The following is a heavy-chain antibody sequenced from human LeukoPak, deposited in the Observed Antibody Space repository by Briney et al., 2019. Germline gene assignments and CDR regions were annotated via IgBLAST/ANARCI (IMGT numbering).Heavy chain of an antibody. CDR2: IDPSGGST. D-gene: IGHD1-1*01. V-gene: IGHV1-46*01. J-gene: IGHJ4*02. CDR3: ARNVGSGFDY. CDR1: GCTFTTYY. Sequence: ASVKVSCKASGCTFTTYYIHWVRQAPGQGLEWMGFIDPSGGSTSYAQKFQARITMTRDTSTSTVYMELSSLRSEDTAVYYCARNVGSGFDYWGQGTLVTVSS.